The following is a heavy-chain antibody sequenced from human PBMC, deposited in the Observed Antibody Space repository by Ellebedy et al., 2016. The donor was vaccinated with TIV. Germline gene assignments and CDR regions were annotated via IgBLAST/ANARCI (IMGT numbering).Heavy chain of an antibody. V-gene: IGHV3-66*01. J-gene: IGHJ3*01. CDR1: GFTVTSNY. CDR3: ATETFIDVDLKVWGVFDV. Sequence: GGSLRLSCAVSGFTVTSNYLSWVRPAPGKGLEWVSTIYTDGGTLYAESVRGRFTISRDTSNNTVNLQINGLRAEDTAVYFCATETFIDVDLKVWGVFDVWGQGTMVAVSS. D-gene: IGHD2-15*01. CDR2: IYTDGGT.